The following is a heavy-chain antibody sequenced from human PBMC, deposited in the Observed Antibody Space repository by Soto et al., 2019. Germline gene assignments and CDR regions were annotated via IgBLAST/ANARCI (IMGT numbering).Heavy chain of an antibody. Sequence: GGSLRLSCAASGFTFRNFGMHWVRQAPGKGLEWVAVISYDGTNKYYADSVKGRFTISRDSSKNTLYLQINSLRAEDTAVYYCAKAVPPFVVVTASDYWGQGTLVTVSS. CDR1: GFTFRNFG. J-gene: IGHJ4*02. CDR2: ISYDGTNK. CDR3: AKAVPPFVVVTASDY. V-gene: IGHV3-30*18. D-gene: IGHD2-21*02.